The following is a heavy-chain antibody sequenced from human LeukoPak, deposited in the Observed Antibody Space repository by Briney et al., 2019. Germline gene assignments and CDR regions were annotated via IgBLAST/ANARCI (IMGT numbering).Heavy chain of an antibody. CDR2: INHSGST. CDR1: GGFFSGYY. Sequence: PSETLSLTCAVYGGFFSGYYWSWIRQPPGKGLEWIGEINHSGSTNYNPSLKSRVTISVDTSKNQFSLKLSSVTAADTAVYYCARGRSLRPDFDYWGQGTLVTVSS. V-gene: IGHV4-34*01. CDR3: ARGRSLRPDFDY. J-gene: IGHJ4*02. D-gene: IGHD5/OR15-5a*01.